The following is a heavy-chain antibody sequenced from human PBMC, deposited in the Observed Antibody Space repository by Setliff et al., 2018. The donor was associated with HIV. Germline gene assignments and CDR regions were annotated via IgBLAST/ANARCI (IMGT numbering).Heavy chain of an antibody. CDR1: GYTFTSYG. J-gene: IGHJ6*03. CDR3: ARGRSLVRGSGSPEYYYMDV. CDR2: ISAYNGHT. Sequence: VASVKVSCKASGYTFTSYGINWVRQAPGQGLEWMGWISAYNGHTNYAQKLQGRVTMTTDTSTSTAYMELRSLGSDDTAVYYCARGRSLVRGSGSPEYYYMDVWGKGTTVTVSS. V-gene: IGHV1-18*01. D-gene: IGHD3-10*01.